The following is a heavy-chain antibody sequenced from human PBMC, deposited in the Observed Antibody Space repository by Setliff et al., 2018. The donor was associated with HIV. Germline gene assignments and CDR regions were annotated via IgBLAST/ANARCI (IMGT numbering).Heavy chain of an antibody. D-gene: IGHD3-10*01. CDR2: VYYSGTT. V-gene: IGHV4-59*11. CDR3: ARDVTLITHDALDL. Sequence: SSETLSLTCSVSGASISSHYWSWIRQSPGKGLEWIGHVYYSGTTKYSPSLQSRVTMSVDTSKNQVSLRLRSLSAADTAVYYCARDVTLITHDALDLWGQGTMVTVS. J-gene: IGHJ3*01. CDR1: GASISSHY.